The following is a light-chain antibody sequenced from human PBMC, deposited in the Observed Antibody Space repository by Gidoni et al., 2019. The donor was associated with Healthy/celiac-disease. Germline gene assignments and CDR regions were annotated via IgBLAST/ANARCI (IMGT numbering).Light chain of an antibody. V-gene: IGKV3-11*01. Sequence: EIALTQSPATLSLSPGERATLTCRASQSLSNYLAWYQQRPGQAPRLLIYDASNRATGIPARFSGSGSGTDFTLTISSLEPEDFAVYYCQQRSNWPGTFGQGTKVEIK. J-gene: IGKJ1*01. CDR3: QQRSNWPGT. CDR1: QSLSNY. CDR2: DAS.